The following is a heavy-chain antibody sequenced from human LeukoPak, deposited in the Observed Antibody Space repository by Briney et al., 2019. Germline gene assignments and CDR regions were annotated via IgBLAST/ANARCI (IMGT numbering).Heavy chain of an antibody. Sequence: GASVKVSCKASGGTFSSYAISWVRQAPGQVLEWMGRIIPILGIANYAQKFQGRVTITADKSTSTAYMELSSLRSEDTAVYYCASAWFAPNGVYYYYGMDVWGQGTTVTVSS. D-gene: IGHD2-8*01. J-gene: IGHJ6*02. CDR1: GGTFSSYA. CDR2: IIPILGIA. CDR3: ASAWFAPNGVYYYYGMDV. V-gene: IGHV1-69*04.